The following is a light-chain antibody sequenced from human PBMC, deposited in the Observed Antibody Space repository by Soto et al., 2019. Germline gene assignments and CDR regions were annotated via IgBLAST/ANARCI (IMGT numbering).Light chain of an antibody. V-gene: IGLV2-14*03. CDR2: DVS. CDR3: SSYASSSTYV. J-gene: IGLJ1*01. CDR1: SSDVGDYNY. Sequence: LTQPASVSGSPGQSITISCTGTSSDVGDYNYVSWYQQHPGKAPKLMIYDVSNRPSGVSNRFFGSKSGNTASLTISGLQAEDEADYYCSSYASSSTYVFGTGTKVTVL.